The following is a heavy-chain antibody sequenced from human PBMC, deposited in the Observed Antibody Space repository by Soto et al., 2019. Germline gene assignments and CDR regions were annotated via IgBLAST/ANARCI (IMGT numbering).Heavy chain of an antibody. CDR1: GFTFRSFG. Sequence: QEQLVESGGGVVQPGRSLRLSCEASGFTFRSFGMHWVRQAPGKGLEWVAIVWYDGNNKYYADSVKGRFTISRDNSKNIMYLQKSSMRAEDTAVYYCARGRAAVAGTFDPWGQGTLVTVSS. D-gene: IGHD6-19*01. J-gene: IGHJ5*02. CDR3: ARGRAAVAGTFDP. CDR2: VWYDGNNK. V-gene: IGHV3-33*01.